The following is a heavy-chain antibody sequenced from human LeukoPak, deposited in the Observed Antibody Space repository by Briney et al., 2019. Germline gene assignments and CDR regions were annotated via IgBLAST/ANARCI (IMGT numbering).Heavy chain of an antibody. CDR2: IYETGST. J-gene: IGHJ3*01. CDR3: VRPDDNSFDF. CDR1: GGSLSSSSYY. D-gene: IGHD3-9*01. V-gene: IGHV4-39*01. Sequence: SETLSLTCSVSGGSLSSSSYYWGWIRQPPGRGLEWIGNIYETGSTNYNPSLKSRVTISVDTSKNQSSLKLSSVTAADTAVYYCVRPDDNSFDFWGQGTMVTVSS.